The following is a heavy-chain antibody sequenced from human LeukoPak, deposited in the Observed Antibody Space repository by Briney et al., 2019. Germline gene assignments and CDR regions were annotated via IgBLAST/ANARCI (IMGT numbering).Heavy chain of an antibody. V-gene: IGHV4-59*08. CDR3: ARLTPGSIAAAGRGAFDI. CDR2: IYYSGST. D-gene: IGHD6-13*01. Sequence: SETLSLTCTVSGGSISSYYWSWIRQPPGKGLEWIGYIYYSGSTNYNPSLKSRVTISVDTSKNQFSLKLSSVTAADTAVYYCARLTPGSIAAAGRGAFDIWGQGTMVTVSS. CDR1: GGSISSYY. J-gene: IGHJ3*02.